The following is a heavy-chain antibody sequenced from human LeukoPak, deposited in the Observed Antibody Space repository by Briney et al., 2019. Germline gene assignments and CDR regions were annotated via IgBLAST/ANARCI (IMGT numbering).Heavy chain of an antibody. CDR3: TSRGPIAAAPDY. CDR1: GFTFSGSA. Sequence: PGGSLRLPCAASGFTFSGSAMRWVRQASGKGLEWVGRIRSKANSYATAYAASVKGRFTISRDDSKNTAYLQMNSLKTEDTAVYYCTSRGPIAAAPDYWGQGTLVTVSS. J-gene: IGHJ4*02. CDR2: IRSKANSYAT. V-gene: IGHV3-73*01. D-gene: IGHD6-13*01.